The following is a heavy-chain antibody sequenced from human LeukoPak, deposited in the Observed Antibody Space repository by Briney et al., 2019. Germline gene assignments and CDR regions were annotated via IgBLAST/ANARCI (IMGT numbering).Heavy chain of an antibody. J-gene: IGHJ4*02. D-gene: IGHD4-11*01. V-gene: IGHV4-39*01. CDR1: GSSISSSSYY. Sequence: PSETLSLTCTVSGSSISSSSYYWGWIRQPPGKGLEWIGNIYYSGSTYYNPSLKSRVTISVDTSKNQFSLKLSSVTAADTAVYYCASYYSGYFDYWGQGTLVTVSS. CDR2: IYYSGST. CDR3: ASYYSGYFDY.